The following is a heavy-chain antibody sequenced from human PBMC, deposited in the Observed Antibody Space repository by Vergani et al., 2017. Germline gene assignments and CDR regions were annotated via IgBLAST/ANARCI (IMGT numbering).Heavy chain of an antibody. CDR2: IYYSGST. D-gene: IGHD1-1*01. V-gene: IGHV4-59*01. Sequence: QVQLQESGPGLVKPSETLSLTCTVSGGSISSYYWSWIRQPPGKGLEWIGYIYYSGSTNYNPSLKSRVTISVDTSKNQFSLKLSAVTAAATAVYYCAWLNWNRIDYWDQRTLVTVSS. J-gene: IGHJ4*02. CDR1: GGSISSYY. CDR3: AWLNWNRIDY.